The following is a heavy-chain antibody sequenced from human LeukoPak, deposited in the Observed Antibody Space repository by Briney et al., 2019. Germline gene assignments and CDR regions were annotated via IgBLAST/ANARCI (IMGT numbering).Heavy chain of an antibody. CDR1: GYSFTSYW. Sequence: GESLKISCKGSGYSFTSYWIGWVRQMPGKGLEWMGIIYPGDSDTRYSPSFQGQVTISADKSISTAYLQWSSLKASDTAMYYCARTAGRGYQLPNVEVDYWGQGTLVTVSS. J-gene: IGHJ4*02. CDR3: ARTAGRGYQLPNVEVDY. D-gene: IGHD2-2*01. V-gene: IGHV5-51*01. CDR2: IYPGDSDT.